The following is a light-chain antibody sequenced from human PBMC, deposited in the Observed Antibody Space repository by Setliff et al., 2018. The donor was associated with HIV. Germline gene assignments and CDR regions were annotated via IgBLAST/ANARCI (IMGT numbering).Light chain of an antibody. J-gene: IGLJ1*01. CDR3: SSYASSNTLP. CDR1: SSDVGGYSY. V-gene: IGLV2-14*01. CDR2: EVR. Sequence: QSDLTQPASVSGSPGQSITISCTGTSSDVGGYSYVSWYQQHPGKAPKLIIYEVRNRPSGVSNRFSGSKSGNTASLTISGLQAEDEADYYCSSYASSNTLPFGTGTKVTVL.